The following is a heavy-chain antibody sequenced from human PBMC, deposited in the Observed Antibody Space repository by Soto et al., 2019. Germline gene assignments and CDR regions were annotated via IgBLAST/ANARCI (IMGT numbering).Heavy chain of an antibody. J-gene: IGHJ5*02. CDR3: ARTLLEYCSGGSCCRYRTRSWFDP. Sequence: ASVKVSCKASGYTFTSYGISWVRQAPGQGLEWMGWISAYNGNTNYAQKLQGRVTMTTDTSTSTAYMELRSLRSDDTAVYYCARTLLEYCSGGSCCRYRTRSWFDPWGQGTLVTVSS. D-gene: IGHD2-15*01. CDR1: GYTFTSYG. CDR2: ISAYNGNT. V-gene: IGHV1-18*04.